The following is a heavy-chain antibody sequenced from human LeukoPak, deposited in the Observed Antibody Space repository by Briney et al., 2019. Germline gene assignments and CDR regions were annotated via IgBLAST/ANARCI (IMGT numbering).Heavy chain of an antibody. CDR3: ARHSSSGWHDFDY. J-gene: IGHJ4*02. Sequence: PSETLSLTCTVSGGSISNYYWSRIRQSPGKGLEWIGYIYYSGSTNHNPSLKSRVTISVDTSKNQFSLKLRSVTAADTAVYYCARHSSSGWHDFDYWGQGTLVTVSS. D-gene: IGHD6-19*01. CDR2: IYYSGST. V-gene: IGHV4-59*08. CDR1: GGSISNYY.